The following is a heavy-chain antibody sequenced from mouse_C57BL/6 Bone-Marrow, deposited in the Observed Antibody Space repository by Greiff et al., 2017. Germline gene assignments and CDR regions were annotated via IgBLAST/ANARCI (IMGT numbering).Heavy chain of an antibody. CDR2: IYPGDGDT. CDR1: GYAFSSYW. Sequence: VKLQESGAELVKPGASVKISCKASGYAFSSYWMNWVKQRPGKGLEWIGQIYPGDGDTNYNGKFKGKATLTADKSSSTAYMQLSSLTSEDSAVYFCARGVLRGFAYWGQGTLVTVSA. J-gene: IGHJ3*01. D-gene: IGHD2-14*01. CDR3: ARGVLRGFAY. V-gene: IGHV1-80*01.